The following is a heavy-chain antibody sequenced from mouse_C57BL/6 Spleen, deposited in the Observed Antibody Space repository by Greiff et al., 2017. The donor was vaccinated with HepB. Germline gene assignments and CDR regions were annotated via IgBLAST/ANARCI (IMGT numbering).Heavy chain of an antibody. J-gene: IGHJ2*01. CDR3: TRWGYYFDY. CDR2: IRWKTDNYAT. V-gene: IGHV6-3*01. D-gene: IGHD4-1*01. Sequence: EVQRVESGGGLVQPGGSLKLSCVASGFTFSNYWMNWVRQSPAKGLEWVAQIRWKTDNYATDYAESVKGRFTISIDDSKSSVYLQMNNLRAEDTGIYYCTRWGYYFDYWGQGTTLTVSS. CDR1: GFTFSNYW.